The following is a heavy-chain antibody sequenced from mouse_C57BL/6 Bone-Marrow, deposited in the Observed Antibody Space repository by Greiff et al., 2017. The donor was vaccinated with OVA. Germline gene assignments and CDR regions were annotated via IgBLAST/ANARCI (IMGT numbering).Heavy chain of an antibody. CDR1: GFTFSSYT. V-gene: IGHV5-9*01. CDR3: ARPYSNYEGFAY. J-gene: IGHJ3*01. Sequence: EVQLLESGGGLVKPGGSLKLSCAASGFTFSSYTMSWVRQTPEKRLEWVATISGGGGNTYYPDSVKGRFTISRDNAKNTLYLQMSRLRSEDTALYYCARPYSNYEGFAYWGQGTLVTVSA. CDR2: ISGGGGNT. D-gene: IGHD2-5*01.